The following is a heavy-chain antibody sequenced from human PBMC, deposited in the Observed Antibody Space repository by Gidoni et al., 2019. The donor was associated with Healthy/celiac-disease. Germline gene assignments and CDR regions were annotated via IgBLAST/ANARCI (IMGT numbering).Heavy chain of an antibody. CDR2: INHSGST. CDR1: GGSFSGYY. CDR3: ARGVYSSSCI. V-gene: IGHV4-34*01. Sequence: QVQLQQWGAGLLKPSETLSLTCAVYGGSFSGYYWSWIRQPPGKGLEWIGEINHSGSTNYNPSLKSRVTISVDTSKNQFSLKLSSVTAADTAVYYCARGVYSSSCIWGQGTLVTVSS. D-gene: IGHD6-13*01. J-gene: IGHJ1*01.